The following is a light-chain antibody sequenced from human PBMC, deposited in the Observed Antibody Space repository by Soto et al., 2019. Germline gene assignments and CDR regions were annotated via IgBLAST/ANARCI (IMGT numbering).Light chain of an antibody. CDR1: QSISTS. CDR2: KAS. J-gene: IGKJ1*01. V-gene: IGKV1-5*03. CDR3: QHCDSYCT. Sequence: DIQMTQSPSTLSASVGDRVTITCRASQSISTSLAWYQQKPGKAPKVLIYKASSLESGVPSRFSGSGSGTEFTLTISSLQPDDFAKYYGQHCDSYCTIGQGTKVEIK.